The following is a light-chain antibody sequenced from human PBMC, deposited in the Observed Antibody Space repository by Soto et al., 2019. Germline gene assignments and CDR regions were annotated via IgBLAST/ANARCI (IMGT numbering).Light chain of an antibody. CDR2: EVS. V-gene: IGLV2-14*01. CDR1: SSDVGNYNY. J-gene: IGLJ1*01. CDR3: SSYTSSRAYV. Sequence: QSVLTQPASVSGSPGQSITISCTGTSSDVGNYNYVSWYQLHPGKAPKLMIHEVSNRPSGVSNRFSGSKSGNTASLTISGLQAEDEADYYCSSYTSSRAYVFGIGTKLTVL.